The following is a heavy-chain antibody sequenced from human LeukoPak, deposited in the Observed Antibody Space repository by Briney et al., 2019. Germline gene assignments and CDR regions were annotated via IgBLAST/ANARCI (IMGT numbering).Heavy chain of an antibody. CDR1: GYTLTSYD. D-gene: IGHD6-13*01. J-gene: IGHJ4*02. Sequence: ASVKVSCKASGYTLTSYDINWVRQATGQGLEWMGWMSPNSGNTGYAQKFQGRVTMTRNTSISTAYMELSSLRSEDTAVYYCARGISIAAEDYWGQGTLVTVSS. V-gene: IGHV1-8*01. CDR3: ARGISIAAEDY. CDR2: MSPNSGNT.